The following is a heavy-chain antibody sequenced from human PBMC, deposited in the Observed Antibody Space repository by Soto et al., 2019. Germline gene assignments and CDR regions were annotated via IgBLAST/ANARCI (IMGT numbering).Heavy chain of an antibody. V-gene: IGHV3-7*03. D-gene: IGHD3-3*01. CDR1: GFTFSSYW. CDR2: IKEDGSEK. J-gene: IGHJ6*02. CDR3: ARDFVIFRFLEWFNYYYGMDV. Sequence: EVQLVESGGGLVQPGGSLRLSCAASGFTFSSYWMSWVRQAPGKGLEWVANIKEDGSEKYYVDSVKGRFTISRDNAKNSLYLQMNSLRAEDTAVYYCARDFVIFRFLEWFNYYYGMDVWGQGSTVTVSS.